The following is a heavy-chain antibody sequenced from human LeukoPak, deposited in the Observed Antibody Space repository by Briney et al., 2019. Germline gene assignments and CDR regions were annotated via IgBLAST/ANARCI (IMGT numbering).Heavy chain of an antibody. V-gene: IGHV3-21*01. J-gene: IGHJ4*02. D-gene: IGHD4-17*01. CDR1: GFSFSSYN. CDR2: ISSSSSYI. CDR3: ARDLRARSTVTK. Sequence: GGSLRLSCAASGFSFSSYNMNWVRQAPGKGLEWVSSISSSSSYIYYADSVKGRFTISRDNAKNSLYLQMNSLRAEDTAVYYCARDLRARSTVTKGGQGTLVTVSS.